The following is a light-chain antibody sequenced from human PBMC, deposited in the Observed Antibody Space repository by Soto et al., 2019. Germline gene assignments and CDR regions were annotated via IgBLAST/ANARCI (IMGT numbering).Light chain of an antibody. CDR2: EVN. V-gene: IGLV2-14*01. CDR1: NSDVGGYNY. J-gene: IGLJ1*01. Sequence: QSALTQPASVSGSPGQSITISCTGTNSDVGGYNYVSWYRQHPGKAPKLMIYEVNNRPSGVSNRFSGSKSGNTASLTISGLQAEDEADYYCSSFTITTTLYVFGTGTKVTVL. CDR3: SSFTITTTLYV.